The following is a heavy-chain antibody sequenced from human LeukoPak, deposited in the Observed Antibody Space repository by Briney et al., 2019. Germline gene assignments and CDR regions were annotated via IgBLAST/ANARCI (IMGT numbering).Heavy chain of an antibody. CDR1: GFTFSSYA. D-gene: IGHD2-2*01. CDR2: FYSPGST. CDR3: ASARESCIGSSCYEYFHH. V-gene: IGHV3-23*03. J-gene: IGHJ1*01. Sequence: GGSLRLSCVASGFTFSSYAMNWVRQAPGKGLEWVSVFYSPGSTYYADSVHGRFTISRDTSLNTLFLQMNSLRVEDTAVYYCASARESCIGSSCYEYFHHWGQGTPLTVSS.